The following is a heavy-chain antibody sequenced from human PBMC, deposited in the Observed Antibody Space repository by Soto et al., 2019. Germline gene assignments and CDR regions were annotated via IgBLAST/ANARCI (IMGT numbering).Heavy chain of an antibody. CDR3: ARAPVSYDSSGYYPN. CDR2: IYHSGST. D-gene: IGHD3-22*01. CDR1: GGSISSGGYS. V-gene: IGHV4-30-2*01. Sequence: QLQLQESGSGLVKPSQTLSLTCAVSGGSISSGGYSWSWIRQPPGKGLEWIGYIYHSGSTYYNPSIKSRVTISVDRSKNQFSLKLSSVTAADTAVYYCARAPVSYDSSGYYPNWGQGTLVTVSS. J-gene: IGHJ4*02.